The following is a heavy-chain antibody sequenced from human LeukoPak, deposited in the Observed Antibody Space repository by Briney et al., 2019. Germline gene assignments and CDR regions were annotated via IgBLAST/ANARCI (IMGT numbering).Heavy chain of an antibody. D-gene: IGHD3-22*01. J-gene: IGHJ4*02. V-gene: IGHV4-59*01. CDR2: IYYSGST. CDR1: GGSISSYY. CDR3: ARGEGLIPDNYYDSSGYYPT. Sequence: SETLSLTCTVSGGSISSYYWSWIRQPPGKGLEWIGYIYYSGSTNYNPSLKSRVTISVDTSKNRFSLKLSSVTAADTAVYYCARGEGLIPDNYYDSSGYYPTWGQGTLVTVSS.